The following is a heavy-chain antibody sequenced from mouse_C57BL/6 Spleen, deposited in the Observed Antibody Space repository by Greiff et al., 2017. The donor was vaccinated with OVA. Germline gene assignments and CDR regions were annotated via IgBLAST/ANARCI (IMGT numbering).Heavy chain of an antibody. CDR3: ARNYDYDDSWFAY. Sequence: QVTLKESGPGILQSSQTLSLTCSFSGFSLSTSGMGVSWIRQPSGKGLEWLAHIYWDDDKRYNPSLKSRLTISKDTSRNQVFLKITSVDTADTATYYCARNYDYDDSWFAYWGQGTLVTVSA. CDR1: GFSLSTSGMG. CDR2: IYWDDDK. V-gene: IGHV8-12*01. J-gene: IGHJ3*01. D-gene: IGHD2-4*01.